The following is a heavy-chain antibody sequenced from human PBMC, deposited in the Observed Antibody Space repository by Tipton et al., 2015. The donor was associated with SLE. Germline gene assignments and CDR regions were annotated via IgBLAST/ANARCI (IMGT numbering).Heavy chain of an antibody. CDR1: GASTNTKY. CDR3: AKGVTVASLHGMDV. J-gene: IGHJ6*02. V-gene: IGHV4-59*13. D-gene: IGHD2-21*02. Sequence: TLSLTCTVSGASTNTKYWTWIRQSPGKGLEWIGYANRNEGTKIKSSLERRVTISLDTSRSQFSLRLSSVTAADTAVYYCAKGVTVASLHGMDVWGQGTTVTVSS. CDR2: ANRNEGT.